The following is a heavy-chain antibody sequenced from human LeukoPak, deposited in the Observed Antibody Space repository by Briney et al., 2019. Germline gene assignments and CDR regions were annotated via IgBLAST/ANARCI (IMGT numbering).Heavy chain of an antibody. D-gene: IGHD3-3*01. V-gene: IGHV3-23*01. Sequence: GGSLRLSCAASGFSFNNAWMNWVRQAPGKGLEWVSAISGSGGCTYYADSVKGRFTISRDNSKNTLYLQMNSLRAEDTAVYYCAKALYYDFWSGYYTDYYYGMDVWGQGTTVTVSS. CDR1: GFSFNNAW. CDR3: AKALYYDFWSGYYTDYYYGMDV. CDR2: ISGSGGCT. J-gene: IGHJ6*02.